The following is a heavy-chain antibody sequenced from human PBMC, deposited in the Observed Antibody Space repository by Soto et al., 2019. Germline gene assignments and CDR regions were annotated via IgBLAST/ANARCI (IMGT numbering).Heavy chain of an antibody. V-gene: IGHV1-69*13. CDR3: ARDDRIAVAGLFDY. D-gene: IGHD6-19*01. Sequence: GASVKVSCKASGGTFSSYAISWVRQAPGQGLEWMGGIIPILGTANYAQKFQGRVTITADESTSTAYMELSSLRSEDTAVYYCARDDRIAVAGLFDYWGQGTLVTVSS. CDR1: GGTFSSYA. J-gene: IGHJ4*02. CDR2: IIPILGTA.